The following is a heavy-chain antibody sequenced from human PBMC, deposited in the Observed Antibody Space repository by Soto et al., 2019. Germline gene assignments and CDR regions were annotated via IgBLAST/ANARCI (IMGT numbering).Heavy chain of an antibody. CDR3: ARGGFRQWLLDH. J-gene: IGHJ5*02. D-gene: IGHD6-19*01. CDR2: INTDGTTT. V-gene: IGHV3-74*01. Sequence: EVQLVESGGGSGQPGGSLSLSCAASGFTFSSYWIHWVRQVPGKGLVWVSRINTDGTTTNYADSVKGRFTISRDNAKKTVYLRINRLRAEDTAVYYCARGGFRQWLLDHWGQGTLVTVSS. CDR1: GFTFSSYW.